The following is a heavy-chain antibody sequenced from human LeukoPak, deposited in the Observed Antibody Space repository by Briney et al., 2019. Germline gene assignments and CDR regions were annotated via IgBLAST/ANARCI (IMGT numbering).Heavy chain of an antibody. CDR3: AREPDDYGDLSGAFDI. Sequence: GASVKVSCKASGGTFSSYAISWVRQAPGQGLEWMGGIIPIFGTANYAQKFQGRVTITADESTSTAYMELSSLRSEDTAVYYCAREPDDYGDLSGAFDIWGQGTMVTVSS. CDR1: GGTFSSYA. D-gene: IGHD4-17*01. V-gene: IGHV1-69*13. CDR2: IIPIFGTA. J-gene: IGHJ3*02.